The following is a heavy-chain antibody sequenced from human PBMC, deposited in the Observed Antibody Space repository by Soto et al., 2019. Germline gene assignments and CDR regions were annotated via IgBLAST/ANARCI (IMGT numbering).Heavy chain of an antibody. V-gene: IGHV3-7*01. Sequence: GGSLRLSCAASGFKFGGYYMYWVRQAPGKGLEGVAKIKPDGSEKFYVDSMKGRFTISRDNAKNSLYLQVTSLRVEDTAVYYCVRGYCSGGRCSRPYWGQGTLVTVSS. D-gene: IGHD2-15*01. CDR1: GFKFGGYY. CDR3: VRGYCSGGRCSRPY. J-gene: IGHJ4*02. CDR2: IKPDGSEK.